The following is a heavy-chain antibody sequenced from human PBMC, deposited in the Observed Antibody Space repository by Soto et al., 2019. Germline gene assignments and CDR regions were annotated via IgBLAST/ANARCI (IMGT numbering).Heavy chain of an antibody. CDR3: AKDPGSGYYYYYYGMDV. Sequence: GGSLRLSCAASRFTFSSYAMSWVRQAPGKGLEWVSAISGSGGSTYYADSVKGRFTISRDNSKNTLYLQMNSLRAEDTAVYYCAKDPGSGYYYYYYGMDVWGQGTTVTVSS. CDR1: RFTFSSYA. J-gene: IGHJ6*02. D-gene: IGHD3-22*01. V-gene: IGHV3-23*01. CDR2: ISGSGGST.